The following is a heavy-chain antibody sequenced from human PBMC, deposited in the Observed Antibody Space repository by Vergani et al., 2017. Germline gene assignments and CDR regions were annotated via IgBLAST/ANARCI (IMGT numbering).Heavy chain of an antibody. CDR2: ISGSGGST. CDR1: GFTFSSYA. V-gene: IGHV3-23*01. J-gene: IGHJ5*02. Sequence: EVQLLESGGGLVQPGGSLRLSCAASGFTFSSYAMSWVRQAPGKGLEWVSAISGSGGSTYYADSVKGRFTISGYNSKNTLYLQMNSLRAEDTAVYYCATPVKGEVVSPWGQGTLVTVSS. CDR3: ATPVKGEVVSP. D-gene: IGHD2-15*01.